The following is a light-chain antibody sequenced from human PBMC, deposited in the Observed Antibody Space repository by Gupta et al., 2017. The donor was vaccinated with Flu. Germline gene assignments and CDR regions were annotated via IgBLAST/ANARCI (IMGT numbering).Light chain of an antibody. V-gene: IGKV3-15*01. CDR3: QQYHDWPWT. Sequence: EIVMTQFPATLSVSPGERVTLSCRASQTISSNLAWYQQIPGQVPRLLIYGASTRATGIPFRFSGSGSGTEFTLTISSLQPEDFAIYYCQQYHDWPWTFGQGTKADLK. CDR2: GAS. CDR1: QTISSN. J-gene: IGKJ1*01.